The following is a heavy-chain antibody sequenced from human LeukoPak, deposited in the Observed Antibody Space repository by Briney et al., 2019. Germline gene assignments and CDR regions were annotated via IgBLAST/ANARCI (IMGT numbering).Heavy chain of an antibody. CDR2: IDRNGDST. Sequence: GGSLRLSCAASGFTFDDYGMSWVRQAPGKGLEWVSGIDRNGDSTGYADSVEGRFTISRDNAKNSLYLQMDSVRAEDTALYYCARDHKGGDGADAFDIWGHGTMVTVSS. D-gene: IGHD5-24*01. J-gene: IGHJ3*02. CDR3: ARDHKGGDGADAFDI. V-gene: IGHV3-20*04. CDR1: GFTFDDYG.